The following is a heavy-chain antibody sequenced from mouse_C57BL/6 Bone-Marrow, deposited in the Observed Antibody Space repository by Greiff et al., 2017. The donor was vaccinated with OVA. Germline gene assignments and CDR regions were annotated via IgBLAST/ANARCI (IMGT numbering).Heavy chain of an antibody. CDR1: GYSITSGYY. CDR2: ISYDGSN. J-gene: IGHJ3*01. CDR3: ARGRGRAY. V-gene: IGHV3-6*01. D-gene: IGHD3-3*01. Sequence: EVQLQESGPGLVKPSQSLSLTCSVTGYSITSGYYWNWIRQFPGNKLEWMGYISYDGSNNYNPSLKNRISITRDTSKNQFFLKLNSVTTEDTATYYCARGRGRAYWGQGTLVTVSA.